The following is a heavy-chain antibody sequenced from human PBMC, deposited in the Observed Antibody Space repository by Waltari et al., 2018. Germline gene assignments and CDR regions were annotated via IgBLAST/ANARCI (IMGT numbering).Heavy chain of an antibody. CDR3: ARDYCSSISCVFDY. Sequence: QVQLVQSGAEVKKPGASVKVSCKASGYTLTGYYMHWVRQAPGQGLAWLGRINPNSGGTNYAQKFQGRVTMTRDTSISTVYMELSRLTSDDTAMYYCARDYCSSISCVFDYWGQGTLVTVSS. D-gene: IGHD2-2*01. CDR1: GYTLTGYY. CDR2: INPNSGGT. V-gene: IGHV1-2*06. J-gene: IGHJ4*02.